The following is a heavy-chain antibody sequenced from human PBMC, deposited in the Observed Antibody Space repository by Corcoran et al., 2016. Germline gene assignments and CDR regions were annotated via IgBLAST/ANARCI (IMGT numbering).Heavy chain of an antibody. CDR2: IRSRPNSYAT. Sequence: EVQPVESGGDLVQPGGSLRLSCAASGFTFSDSAIHWVRQASGKGLEWVGRIRSRPNSYATAYAASLGGRFTISRDDSKNTAYLQMNSLKTEDTAVYYCTRGIGGYGMDVWGQGTTVTVSS. CDR1: GFTFSDSA. D-gene: IGHD3-16*01. CDR3: TRGIGGYGMDV. J-gene: IGHJ6*02. V-gene: IGHV3-73*02.